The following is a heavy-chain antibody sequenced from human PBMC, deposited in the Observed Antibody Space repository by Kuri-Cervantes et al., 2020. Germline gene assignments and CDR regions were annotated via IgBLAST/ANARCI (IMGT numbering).Heavy chain of an antibody. J-gene: IGHJ3*02. CDR2: IYSGGST. V-gene: IGHV3-53*01. CDR3: AKDLRDGYNNAGGTDAFDI. CDR1: GFTFSDAW. Sequence: GGSLRLSCAVSGFTFSDAWMGWVRQAPGKGLEWVSIIYSGGSTYYADSVKGRFTISRHNSKNTLYLQMNSLRAEDTAVYYCAKDLRDGYNNAGGTDAFDIWGQGTMVTVSS. D-gene: IGHD5-24*01.